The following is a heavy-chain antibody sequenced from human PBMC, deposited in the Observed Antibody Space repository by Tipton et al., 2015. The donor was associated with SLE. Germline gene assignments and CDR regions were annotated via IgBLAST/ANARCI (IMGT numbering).Heavy chain of an antibody. Sequence: TLSLTCAVYGGSFSGYFWSCIRQPPGKGLVWIGEINHSGSTNYNPSLKSRVTISVDTSKNQFSLKLSSVTAADTAVYYCASPNVDVWGKGTTVTVSS. J-gene: IGHJ6*04. CDR2: INHSGST. V-gene: IGHV4-34*01. CDR1: GGSFSGYF. CDR3: ASPNVDV.